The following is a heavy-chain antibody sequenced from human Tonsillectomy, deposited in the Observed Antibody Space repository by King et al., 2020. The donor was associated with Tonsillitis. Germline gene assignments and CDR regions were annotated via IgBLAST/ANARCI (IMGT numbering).Heavy chain of an antibody. CDR2: ISYDGSNK. J-gene: IGHJ3*02. Sequence: VQLVESGGGVVQPGRSLRLSCAASGFTFSSYAMHWVRLAPGKGLEWVAAISYDGSNKYYADSVKGRFAISRDNSKNTLYLQMSSLRAEDTAVYYCARGEGAWNYVPLDAFDIWGQGTRVTVSS. D-gene: IGHD1-7*01. V-gene: IGHV3-30*15. CDR3: ARGEGAWNYVPLDAFDI. CDR1: GFTFSSYA.